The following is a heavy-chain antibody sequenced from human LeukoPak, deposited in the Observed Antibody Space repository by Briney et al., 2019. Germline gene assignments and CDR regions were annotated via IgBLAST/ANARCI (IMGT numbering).Heavy chain of an antibody. Sequence: ASVKVSCKASGYTFTGYYMHWVRQAPGQGLEWMGWINPNSGGTNYAQKFQGRVTMTRDTSISTAYMEPSRLRSDDTAVYYCASNIAVADSAEYFQHWGQGTLVTVSS. CDR2: INPNSGGT. J-gene: IGHJ1*01. D-gene: IGHD6-19*01. CDR3: ASNIAVADSAEYFQH. V-gene: IGHV1-2*02. CDR1: GYTFTGYY.